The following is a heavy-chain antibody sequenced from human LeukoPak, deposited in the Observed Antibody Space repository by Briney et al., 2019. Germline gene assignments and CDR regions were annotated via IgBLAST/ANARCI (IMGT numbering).Heavy chain of an antibody. CDR1: GFTFSSYA. CDR2: ISGSGGST. CDR3: AKGKDIVVVVAATRSYYYGMDV. V-gene: IGHV3-23*01. Sequence: GGSLRLSCAASGFTFSSYAMSWVRQAPGKGLEWVSAISGSGGSTYYADSVKGRFTISRDNSKNTLYLQMNSLRAEDTAVYYCAKGKDIVVVVAATRSYYYGMDVWGQGTTVTVSS. J-gene: IGHJ6*02. D-gene: IGHD2-15*01.